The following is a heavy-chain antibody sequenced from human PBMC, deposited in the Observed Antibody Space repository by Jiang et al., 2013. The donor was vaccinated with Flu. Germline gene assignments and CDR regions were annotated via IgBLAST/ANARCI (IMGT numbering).Heavy chain of an antibody. CDR3: ARLPSFSYGVDY. V-gene: IGHV5-51*01. Sequence: MGIIYPDDSDIRYSPSFQGQVTISADKSTNTAYLHWNSLKASDTAMYYCARLPSFSYGVDYWGQGTLVTVSS. CDR2: IYPDDSDI. J-gene: IGHJ4*02. D-gene: IGHD5-18*01.